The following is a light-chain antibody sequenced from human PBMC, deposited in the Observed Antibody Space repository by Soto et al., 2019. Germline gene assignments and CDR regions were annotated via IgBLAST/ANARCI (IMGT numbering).Light chain of an antibody. Sequence: EIMLTQSPGTLSLSPGERATLSCRASQSVSSTNLAWYQQKPGQAPRLLIYGASSRATGIPDRFSGSGSGTAFTLTISRLEPEDLVVYYCQQYGSSPLLTFGGGTKVEIK. J-gene: IGKJ4*01. CDR2: GAS. CDR1: QSVSSTN. CDR3: QQYGSSPLLT. V-gene: IGKV3-20*01.